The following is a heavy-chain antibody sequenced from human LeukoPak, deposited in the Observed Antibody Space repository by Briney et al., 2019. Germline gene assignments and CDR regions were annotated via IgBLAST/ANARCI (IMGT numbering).Heavy chain of an antibody. CDR3: ARVRVDYGDAFDI. Sequence: GGSLRLSCAASGFTFDDYGMSWVRQAPGKGLEWVSGINWNGGSTGYADSVKGRFTISRDNSKNALYLQMGSLRADDTAVYYCARVRVDYGDAFDIWGQGTMVTVSS. J-gene: IGHJ3*02. CDR2: INWNGGST. D-gene: IGHD4-17*01. CDR1: GFTFDDYG. V-gene: IGHV3-20*04.